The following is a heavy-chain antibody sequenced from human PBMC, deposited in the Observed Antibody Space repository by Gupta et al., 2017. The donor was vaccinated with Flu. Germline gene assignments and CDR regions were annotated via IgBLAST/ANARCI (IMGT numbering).Heavy chain of an antibody. CDR1: GLNCGSSS. CDR3: ARVWQLATSGENWFDP. Sequence: EAQLVESGGGLVKPGGSLSIYCAALGLNCGSSSMTWVRQAPGKGLVSVSSISCSSSYIYYADSVKGRFTISRDNAKNSLHLQMNSLRAEDTAVYYCARVWQLATSGENWFDPWGQGTLVTVSS. CDR2: ISCSSSYI. V-gene: IGHV3-21*01. D-gene: IGHD6-6*01. J-gene: IGHJ5*02.